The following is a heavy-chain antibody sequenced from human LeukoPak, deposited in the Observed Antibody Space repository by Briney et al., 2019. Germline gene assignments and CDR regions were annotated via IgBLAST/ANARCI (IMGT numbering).Heavy chain of an antibody. Sequence: SETLSLTCTVSGGSITSYYWTWIRQPPGKTLEWIGYVYYSGSTNYNPSLKSRVTTSVDTSKNQFSLKLTSVTAADTAVYYCARGSGSSSVDSWGQGTLVTVSS. CDR3: ARGSGSSSVDS. V-gene: IGHV4-59*01. D-gene: IGHD6-6*01. J-gene: IGHJ4*02. CDR2: VYYSGST. CDR1: GGSITSYY.